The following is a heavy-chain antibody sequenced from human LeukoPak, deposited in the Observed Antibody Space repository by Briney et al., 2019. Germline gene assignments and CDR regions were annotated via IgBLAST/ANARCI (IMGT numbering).Heavy chain of an antibody. J-gene: IGHJ2*01. CDR3: AKEGEEGLTGDPYWYFDL. CDR1: GFTFSSYA. D-gene: IGHD7-27*01. V-gene: IGHV3-23*01. Sequence: GGSLRLSCAASGFTFSSYAMSWVRQAPGKGLEWVSAISGSGGSTYYADSVKGRFTISRDNSKNTLYLQMNSLRAEDTAVYYCAKEGEEGLTGDPYWYFDLWGRGTLVTVSS. CDR2: ISGSGGST.